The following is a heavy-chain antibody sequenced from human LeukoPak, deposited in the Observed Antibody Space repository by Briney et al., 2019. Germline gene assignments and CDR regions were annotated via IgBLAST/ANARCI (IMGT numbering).Heavy chain of an antibody. CDR3: AKFEGLGGPRYFFDF. CDR2: IYYTGKT. CDR1: GGSINNYY. J-gene: IGHJ4*02. V-gene: IGHV4-59*08. Sequence: SETLSLTCTVSGGSINNYYWTWIRQPPGKGLEWIASIYYTGKTDYNPSLKSRVSISVDTSKNQFSLNLSSVTAADTGVYYCAKFEGLGGPRYFFDFWGQGTLVTVSS. D-gene: IGHD3-16*01.